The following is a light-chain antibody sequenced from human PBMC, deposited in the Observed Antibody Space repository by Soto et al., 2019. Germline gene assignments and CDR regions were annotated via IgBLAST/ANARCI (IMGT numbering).Light chain of an antibody. J-gene: IGKJ1*01. Sequence: GDRVTITCRASQSISDVLAWYQHKPGKAPKLLIYKASSLKSGVPSRFSGSGSGTEYTLTISSLQPDDFASYYCQQYNGYWTFGQGTKVEIK. V-gene: IGKV1-5*03. CDR3: QQYNGYWT. CDR1: QSISDV. CDR2: KAS.